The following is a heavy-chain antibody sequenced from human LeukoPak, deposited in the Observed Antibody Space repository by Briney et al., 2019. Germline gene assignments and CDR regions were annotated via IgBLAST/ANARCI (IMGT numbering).Heavy chain of an antibody. CDR2: IYHSGST. V-gene: IGHV4-30-2*01. Sequence: PSETLSLTCAVSGGSISSGGYSWSWIRQPPGKGLEWIGYIYHSGSTYYNPSLKSRVTISVDRSKNQFSLKLSSVTAADTAVYYCARDLGQRWPFYDSSGFDIWGQGTMVTVSS. CDR1: GGSISSGGYS. D-gene: IGHD3-22*01. CDR3: ARDLGQRWPFYDSSGFDI. J-gene: IGHJ3*02.